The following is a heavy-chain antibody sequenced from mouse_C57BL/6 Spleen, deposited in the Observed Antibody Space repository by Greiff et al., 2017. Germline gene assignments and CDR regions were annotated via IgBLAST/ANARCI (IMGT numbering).Heavy chain of an antibody. D-gene: IGHD1-1*01. V-gene: IGHV1-64*01. CDR3: ARDYGSSYRGVYFDV. Sequence: QVQLQQPGAELVKPGASVKLSCKASGYTFTSYWMHWVKQRPGQGLEWIGMIHPNSGSTNYNEKFKSKATLTVDKSSSTAYMQLSSLTSEDSAVYYCARDYGSSYRGVYFDVWGTGTTVTVSS. CDR2: IHPNSGST. CDR1: GYTFTSYW. J-gene: IGHJ1*03.